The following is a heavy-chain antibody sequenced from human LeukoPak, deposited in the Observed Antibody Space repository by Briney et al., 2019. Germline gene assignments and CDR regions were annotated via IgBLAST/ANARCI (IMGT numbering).Heavy chain of an antibody. D-gene: IGHD3-9*01. CDR3: ARDGHYDILTGYYQD. V-gene: IGHV3-11*01. Sequence: GGSLRLSCAASGFTFSDYYMSWIRQAPGKGLEWASYITSSGTTIYYADSVKGRFTISRDNAKNSLYLQMNSLRAEDTAMYYCARDGHYDILTGYYQDWGQGTLVTVSS. J-gene: IGHJ1*01. CDR1: GFTFSDYY. CDR2: ITSSGTTI.